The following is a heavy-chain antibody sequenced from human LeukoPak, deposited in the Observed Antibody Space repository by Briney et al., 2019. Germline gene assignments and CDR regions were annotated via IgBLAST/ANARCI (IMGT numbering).Heavy chain of an antibody. CDR2: INPSGGST. J-gene: IGHJ4*02. CDR3: AREPSSIAAAGTAFDY. CDR1: GYTFTSYY. Sequence: ASVKVSCKASGYTFTSYYMHWVRQAPGQGLEWMGIINPSGGSTSYAQKFQGRVTMTRDTSTSTVYMELSSPRSEDTAVYYCAREPSSIAAAGTAFDYWGQGTLVTVSS. V-gene: IGHV1-46*03. D-gene: IGHD6-13*01.